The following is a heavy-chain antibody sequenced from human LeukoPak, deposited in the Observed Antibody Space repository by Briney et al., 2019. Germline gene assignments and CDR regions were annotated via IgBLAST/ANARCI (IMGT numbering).Heavy chain of an antibody. J-gene: IGHJ4*02. CDR3: ARVPVAAREYFDY. D-gene: IGHD6-19*01. CDR1: GGSFSGYY. CDR2: IDHSGST. V-gene: IGHV4-34*01. Sequence: SETLSLTCAVYGGSFSGYYWSWIRQPPGKGLEWIGEIDHSGSTNYNPSLKSRVTISVDTSKNQFSLKLSSVTPADTAVYYCARVPVAAREYFDYWGQGTLVTVSP.